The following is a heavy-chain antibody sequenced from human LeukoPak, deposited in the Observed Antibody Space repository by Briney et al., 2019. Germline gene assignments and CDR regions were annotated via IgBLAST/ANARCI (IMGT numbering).Heavy chain of an antibody. CDR2: IRNSGTYT. D-gene: IGHD1-26*01. V-gene: IGHV3-21*01. J-gene: IGHJ4*02. CDR1: GFTFSSYT. Sequence: PGGSLRLSCAASGFTFSSYTMNWVRQAPGKELEWVSSIRNSGTYTYYADSVKGRFTISRDNAKSSLYLQMNSLRAEDTAVYYCARDPSWDLPPGYWGQGTLVTVSS. CDR3: ARDPSWDLPPGY.